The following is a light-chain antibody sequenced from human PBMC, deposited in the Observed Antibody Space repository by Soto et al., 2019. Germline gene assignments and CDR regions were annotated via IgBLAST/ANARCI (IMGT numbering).Light chain of an antibody. J-gene: IGKJ1*01. V-gene: IGKV3-20*01. CDR3: QQYGSSPRT. Sequence: EIVLTQSPGTLSLSPGERATLSCRASQSVSSSYLAWYQQKPGQAPRLLIYGASSRATGIPDRFSGSGSGTDFTLTISRLESDDFAVYYCQQYGSSPRTFGQGTKVEFK. CDR2: GAS. CDR1: QSVSSSY.